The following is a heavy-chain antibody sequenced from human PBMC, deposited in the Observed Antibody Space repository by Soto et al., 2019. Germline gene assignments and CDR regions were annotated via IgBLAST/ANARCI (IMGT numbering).Heavy chain of an antibody. D-gene: IGHD6-19*01. CDR2: IYYNGKT. CDR1: GVPISNFY. CDR3: ARDLNLAVAGSLLNWFDP. Sequence: QVQLQESGPGLVKPSETLSLTCTVSGVPISNFYWSWIRQPPGKGLEWIGYIYYNGKTNYNPSFKRRVTMSLDTSKNQLSLKLTSVTAADTAVYYCARDLNLAVAGSLLNWFDPWGQGTLVTVSS. V-gene: IGHV4-59*01. J-gene: IGHJ5*02.